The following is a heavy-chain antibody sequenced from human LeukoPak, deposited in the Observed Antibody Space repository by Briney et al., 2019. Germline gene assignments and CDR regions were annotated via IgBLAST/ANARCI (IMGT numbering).Heavy chain of an antibody. CDR1: GFTFSSYA. J-gene: IGHJ6*02. V-gene: IGHV3-23*01. D-gene: IGHD2-2*01. CDR2: VSGSGTNT. CDR3: AKDGGYCSSTSCYFADDYYYYGMDV. Sequence: GGSLRLSCAVSGFTFSSYAMNWVRQAPGKGLEWVSGVSGSGTNTYYADSVKGRFTISRDNSKNTLYLQMNSLRAEDTAVYYCAKDGGYCSSTSCYFADDYYYYGMDVWGQGTTVTVSS.